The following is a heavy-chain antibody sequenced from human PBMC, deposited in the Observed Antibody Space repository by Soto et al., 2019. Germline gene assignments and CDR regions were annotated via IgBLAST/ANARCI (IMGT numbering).Heavy chain of an antibody. D-gene: IGHD6-19*01. Sequence: GGSLRLSCAASGFTFDDYAMHWVRQAPGKGLEWVSGISWNSGSIGYADSVKGRFTISRDNAKNSLYLQMNSLRAEDTALYYCAKDKGPHIAVAGTHYYYGMDVWGQGTTVTVSS. CDR3: AKDKGPHIAVAGTHYYYGMDV. CDR1: GFTFDDYA. J-gene: IGHJ6*02. V-gene: IGHV3-9*01. CDR2: ISWNSGSI.